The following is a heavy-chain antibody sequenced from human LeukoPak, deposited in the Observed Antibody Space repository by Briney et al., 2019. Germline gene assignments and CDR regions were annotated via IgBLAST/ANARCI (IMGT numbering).Heavy chain of an antibody. CDR1: GITLSNYA. Sequence: GGSLRLSCAVSGITLSNYAMAWVRQAPGKGLEGVAAIGSDGDRVHEDSVKGRFTISRDNSKSTLYLQMDNLRAEDTAVYFCAKSAGVATIYFDSWGQGALVTVSS. V-gene: IGHV3-23*01. CDR3: AKSAGVATIYFDS. J-gene: IGHJ4*02. D-gene: IGHD5-12*01. CDR2: IGSDGDR.